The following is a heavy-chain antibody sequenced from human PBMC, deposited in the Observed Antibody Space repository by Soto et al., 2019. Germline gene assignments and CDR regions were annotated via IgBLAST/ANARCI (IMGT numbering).Heavy chain of an antibody. V-gene: IGHV3-48*01. D-gene: IGHD3-10*01. CDR2: ISGGSSTI. CDR3: ARDRGSGSYSRAFDY. Sequence: EVQLVESGGGLVQPGGSLRLSCAASGFTFSTYSMNWVRPAPGKGLEWVSYISGGSSTIFYTDSVKGRFTISRDNAKNSLYLQMNSLRAEDTAVYYCARDRGSGSYSRAFDYWGQGTLVTASS. J-gene: IGHJ4*02. CDR1: GFTFSTYS.